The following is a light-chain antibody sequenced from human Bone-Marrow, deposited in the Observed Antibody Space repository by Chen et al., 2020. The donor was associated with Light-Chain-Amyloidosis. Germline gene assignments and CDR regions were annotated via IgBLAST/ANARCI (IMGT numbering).Light chain of an antibody. J-gene: IGLJ3*02. CDR1: SGSIATNY. CDR2: EDD. V-gene: IGLV6-57*01. Sequence: NFMLTQPHSVSESPGKTVIISCTRSSGSIATNYEQWYQQRPGSSPTTVIYEDDQGPSGVPDRFSGSIDRSSNSASLTISGLKTEDEADYYCQSYQGSSQGVFGGGTKLTVL. CDR3: QSYQGSSQGV.